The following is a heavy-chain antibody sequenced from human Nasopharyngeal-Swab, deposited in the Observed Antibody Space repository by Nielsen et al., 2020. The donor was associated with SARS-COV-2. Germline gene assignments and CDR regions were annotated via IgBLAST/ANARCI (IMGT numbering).Heavy chain of an antibody. CDR1: GGTFSSYA. CDR3: ARDGQYGDYATIDY. Sequence: SVKVSCKASGGTFSSYAISWVRQAPGQGLEWMGRIIPILGIANCAQKFQGRVTITADKSTSTAYMELSSLRSEDTAVYYCARDGQYGDYATIDYWGQGTLVTVSS. CDR2: IIPILGIA. J-gene: IGHJ4*02. D-gene: IGHD4-17*01. V-gene: IGHV1-69*04.